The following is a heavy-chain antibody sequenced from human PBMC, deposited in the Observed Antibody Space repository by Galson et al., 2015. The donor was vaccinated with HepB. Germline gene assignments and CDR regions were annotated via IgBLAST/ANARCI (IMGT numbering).Heavy chain of an antibody. V-gene: IGHV1-69*13. CDR1: GVTSNIYA. Sequence: SVKVSCKASGVTSNIYAISWVRQAPGQGFEWMGGIIPVSSTTNYAQKFQGRVTITADESTSTIYMELSSLKSADTAVYYCARLDSGSYRNSFYFYFGMDVWGQGTTVTVSS. CDR3: ARLDSGSYRNSFYFYFGMDV. J-gene: IGHJ6*02. CDR2: IIPVSSTT. D-gene: IGHD1-26*01.